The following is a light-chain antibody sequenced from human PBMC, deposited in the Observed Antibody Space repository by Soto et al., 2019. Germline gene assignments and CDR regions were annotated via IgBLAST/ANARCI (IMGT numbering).Light chain of an antibody. J-gene: IGLJ2*01. CDR2: EVD. V-gene: IGLV2-23*02. CDR3: CTYAGHVPK. CDR1: TSAVAYYDL. Sequence: QSALTQPASVSGSPGQSITISCAGTTSAVAYYDLVSWYQQHPGRAPKLLIYEVDKRPSGISVRFSGSKSGATASLTISGLLHEDEAVYFCCTYAGHVPKFGGGTKLTVL.